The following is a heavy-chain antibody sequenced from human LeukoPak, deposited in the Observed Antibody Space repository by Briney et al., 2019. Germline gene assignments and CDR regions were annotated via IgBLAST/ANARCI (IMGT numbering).Heavy chain of an antibody. J-gene: IGHJ4*02. V-gene: IGHV3-23*01. CDR3: AKDLGYTAMVGYYFDY. CDR2: ISGSGGST. Sequence: GGSLRLSCAASGFTFSSYAMSWVRQAPGKGLEWVSAISGSGGSTYYADSVKGRFTISRDNSKNTLYLQMNSLRAEGTAVYYCAKDLGYTAMVGYYFDYWGQGTLVTVSS. D-gene: IGHD5-18*01. CDR1: GFTFSSYA.